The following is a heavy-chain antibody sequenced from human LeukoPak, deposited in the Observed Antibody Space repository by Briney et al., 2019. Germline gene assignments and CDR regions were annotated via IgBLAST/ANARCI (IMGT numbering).Heavy chain of an antibody. CDR2: ICSSRVNI. Sequence: PLGSLRLSCVASGFSFSDYLLSWIRQAPGEGLEWLSFICSSRVNISYVDSVKGHFTISRDNAQNSLYLQMNSLRAADTAVYYCARVEEGFAPMHHGQGEYFYNYYMDVWGKGTTVIVSS. CDR3: ARVEEGFAPMHHGQGEYFYNYYMDV. CDR1: GFSFSDYL. J-gene: IGHJ6*03. V-gene: IGHV3-11*01. D-gene: IGHD3-10*01.